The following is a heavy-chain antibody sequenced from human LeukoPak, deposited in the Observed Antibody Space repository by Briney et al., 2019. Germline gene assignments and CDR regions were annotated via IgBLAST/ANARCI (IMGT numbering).Heavy chain of an antibody. D-gene: IGHD6-13*01. J-gene: IGHJ6*03. CDR3: AKGGGAAAGRYYYYYMDV. CDR2: ISWDGGST. Sequence: PGGSLRLSCAASGFAFDDYTMHWVRQAPGKGLEWVSLISWDGGSTYYADSVKGRFIISRDNSKNSLYLQMNSLRTEDTALYYCAKGGGAAAGRYYYYYMDVWGKGTTATVSS. CDR1: GFAFDDYT. V-gene: IGHV3-43*01.